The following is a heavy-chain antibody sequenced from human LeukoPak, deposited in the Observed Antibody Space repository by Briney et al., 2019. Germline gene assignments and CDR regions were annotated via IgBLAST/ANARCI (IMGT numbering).Heavy chain of an antibody. CDR1: GFTFSTYW. Sequence: GGSLRLSCAASGFTFSTYWMHWVRQAPGKGLVWVSRINSDGSSRNYADSVKGRFTISRDNAKNTLYLQMNSLRAEDTAVYYCASASSHRIAAGGDYWGQGTLVTVSS. V-gene: IGHV3-74*01. CDR2: INSDGSSR. J-gene: IGHJ4*02. CDR3: ASASSHRIAAGGDY. D-gene: IGHD6-13*01.